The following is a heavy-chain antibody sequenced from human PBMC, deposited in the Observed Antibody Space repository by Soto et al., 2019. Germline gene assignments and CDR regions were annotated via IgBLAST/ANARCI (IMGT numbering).Heavy chain of an antibody. V-gene: IGHV3-30-3*01. Sequence: AGGSLRLSCAASGFTFSSYAMHWVRQAPGKGLEWVAVISYDGSNKYYADSVKGRFTISRDNSKNTLYLQMNSLRAEDTAVYYCARDAPSRGRDGYSYGMDVWGQGTTVTVSS. D-gene: IGHD2-15*01. CDR2: ISYDGSNK. CDR1: GFTFSSYA. CDR3: ARDAPSRGRDGYSYGMDV. J-gene: IGHJ6*02.